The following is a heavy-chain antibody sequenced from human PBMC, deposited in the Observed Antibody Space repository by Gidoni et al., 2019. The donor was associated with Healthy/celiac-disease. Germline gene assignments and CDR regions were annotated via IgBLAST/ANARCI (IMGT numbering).Heavy chain of an antibody. Sequence: QVQLQESGPGLVKPSQTLSLTCTVSGGSISSGGYYWSWIRQHPGKGLEWIGYISYSWSTYYNPSLKSRVTISVDTSKNQFSLKLSSVTAADTTVYYCARVRHYDFWSGYSRGYFDLWGRGTLVTVSS. CDR3: ARVRHYDFWSGYSRGYFDL. D-gene: IGHD3-3*01. J-gene: IGHJ2*01. CDR1: GGSISSGGYY. CDR2: ISYSWST. V-gene: IGHV4-31*03.